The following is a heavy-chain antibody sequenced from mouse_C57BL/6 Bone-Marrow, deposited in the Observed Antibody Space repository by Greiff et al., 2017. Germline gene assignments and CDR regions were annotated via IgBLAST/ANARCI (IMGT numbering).Heavy chain of an antibody. CDR3: ARDPRYDFYGYFDV. CDR2: ISDGGSYT. D-gene: IGHD2-4*01. CDR1: GFTFSSYA. J-gene: IGHJ1*03. V-gene: IGHV5-4*01. Sequence: EVKLVESGGGLVKPGGSLKLSCAASGFTFSSYAMSWVRQTPEKRLEWVATISDGGSYTYYPDNVKGRFTISRDNAKNNLYLQMSHLKSEDTAMYYCARDPRYDFYGYFDVWGTGTTVTVSS.